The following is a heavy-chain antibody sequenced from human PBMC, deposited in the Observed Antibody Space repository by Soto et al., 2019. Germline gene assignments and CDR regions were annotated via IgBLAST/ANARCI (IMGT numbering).Heavy chain of an antibody. CDR2: IYYSGST. J-gene: IGHJ4*02. D-gene: IGHD2-15*01. V-gene: IGHV4-59*01. CDR3: AREERYCSGGSCYSSLDF. CDR1: GGSISSYY. Sequence: SETLSLTCTVSGGSISSYYWSWIRQPPGKGLEWIGYIYYSGSTNYNPSLKSRVTISVDTSKNQFSLKLSSVTAADTAVYYCAREERYCSGGSCYSSLDFWGQGTLVTGSS.